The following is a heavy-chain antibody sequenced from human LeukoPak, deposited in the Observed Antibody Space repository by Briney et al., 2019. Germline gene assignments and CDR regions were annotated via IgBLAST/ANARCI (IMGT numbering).Heavy chain of an antibody. Sequence: PGGSLRLSCAASGFTFSSYSMNWVRQAPGKGLEWVSSISSSSSYIYYADSVKGRFTISRDNAKNSLYLQMNSLRAEDTAVYYCARARRDGYNYGYYYYYYMDVWGKGTTVTVSS. CDR3: ARARRDGYNYGYYYYYYMDV. V-gene: IGHV3-21*01. CDR1: GFTFSSYS. CDR2: ISSSSSYI. J-gene: IGHJ6*03. D-gene: IGHD5-24*01.